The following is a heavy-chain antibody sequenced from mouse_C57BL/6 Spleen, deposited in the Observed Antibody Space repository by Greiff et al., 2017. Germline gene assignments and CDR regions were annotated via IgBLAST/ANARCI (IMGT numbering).Heavy chain of an antibody. V-gene: IGHV1-64*01. CDR2: IHPNSGST. D-gene: IGHD1-1*01. Sequence: QVQLQQPGAELVKPGASVKLSCKASGYTFTSYWMHWVKQRPGQGLEWIGIIHPNSGSTNYNEKFKSKATLTVDKSSSTSYMQLSSLTSEDSAVYYCAMLRYYARDYWGQGTSVTVSA. CDR3: AMLRYYARDY. J-gene: IGHJ4*01. CDR1: GYTFTSYW.